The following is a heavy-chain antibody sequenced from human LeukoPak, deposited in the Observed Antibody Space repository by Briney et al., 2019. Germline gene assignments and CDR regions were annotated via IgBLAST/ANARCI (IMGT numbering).Heavy chain of an antibody. V-gene: IGHV3-7*03. J-gene: IGHJ4*02. CDR1: GFTFSDCW. CDR2: IKDDGSDK. CDR3: AKLDIVVVVAATVDY. Sequence: GGSLRLSCAASGFTFSDCWMSWVRQTPGKGLEWVANIKDDGSDKYYVDSVKGRFTISKDNSKNTLYLQMNSLRAEDTAVYYCAKLDIVVVVAATVDYWGQGTLVTVSS. D-gene: IGHD2-15*01.